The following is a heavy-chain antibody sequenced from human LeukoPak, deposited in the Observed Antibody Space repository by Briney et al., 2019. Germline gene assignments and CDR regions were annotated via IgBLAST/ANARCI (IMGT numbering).Heavy chain of an antibody. CDR2: INPSGGST. CDR1: GYTFTSYY. V-gene: IGHV1-46*01. J-gene: IGHJ5*02. D-gene: IGHD3-10*01. Sequence: ASVKVSCKASGYTFTSYYMHWVRQAPGQGLEWMGIINPSGGSTSYAQKFQGRVTMTRDTSTSTVYMELSSLRSEDTAVYYCARDDRMTMVRGVTITRANWFDPWGQGTLVTVSS. CDR3: ARDDRMTMVRGVTITRANWFDP.